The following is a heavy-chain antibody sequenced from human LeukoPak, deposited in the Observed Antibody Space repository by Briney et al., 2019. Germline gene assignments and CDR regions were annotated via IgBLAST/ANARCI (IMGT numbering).Heavy chain of an antibody. CDR3: ASRNFGVVTD. CDR2: INHSGRT. CDR1: GFTFSSYG. D-gene: IGHD3-3*01. J-gene: IGHJ4*02. V-gene: IGHV4-34*01. Sequence: GSLRLSCAASGFTFSSYGMHWIRQPPGKGLEWIGDINHSGRTNYNPSLKSRLTILVDASKNQFSLKLSSVTAADTAVYYCASRNFGVVTDWGQGTLVTVSS.